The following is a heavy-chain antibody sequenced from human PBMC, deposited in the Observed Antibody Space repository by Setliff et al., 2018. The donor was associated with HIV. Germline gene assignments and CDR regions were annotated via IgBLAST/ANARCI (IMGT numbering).Heavy chain of an antibody. CDR3: ARGRSGGRDY. V-gene: IGHV4-39*01. Sequence: SETLSLTCTVSGGSISSSSYYWGWIRQPPGKGLEWIGSIYYSGSTYYNPSLKSRVTISVDTSKNQFSLKLSPVTAADTAVYYCARGRSGGRDYWGQGTLVTVSS. CDR2: IYYSGST. CDR1: GGSISSSSYY. J-gene: IGHJ4*02. D-gene: IGHD3-16*01.